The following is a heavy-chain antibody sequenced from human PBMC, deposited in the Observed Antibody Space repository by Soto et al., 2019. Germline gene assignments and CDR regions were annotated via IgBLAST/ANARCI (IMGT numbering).Heavy chain of an antibody. J-gene: IGHJ4*02. D-gene: IGHD6-13*01. Sequence: PSETLSLTCTVSGGSISSYYWSWIRQPPGKGLEWIGYIYYSGSTNYNPSLKSRVTISVDTSKNQFSLKLSSVTAADTAVYYCARRYGTAFDYWGQGTLVTVSS. CDR3: ARRYGTAFDY. V-gene: IGHV4-59*01. CDR1: GGSISSYY. CDR2: IYYSGST.